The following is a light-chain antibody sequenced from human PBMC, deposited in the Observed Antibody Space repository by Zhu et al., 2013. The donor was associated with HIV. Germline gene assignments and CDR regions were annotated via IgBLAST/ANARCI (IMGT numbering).Light chain of an antibody. CDR3: QSYDSSLNVLL. CDR2: SNT. CDR1: SSNIGALND. J-gene: IGLJ2*01. Sequence: QSVLTQPPSVSGAPGQRVTISCTGGSSNIGALNDVHWYQQLPETAPKLLIYSNTDRPSGVPDRFSGSRSGASASLAITELQAEDEGHYYCQSYDSSLNVLLFGGGTKVTV. V-gene: IGLV1-40*01.